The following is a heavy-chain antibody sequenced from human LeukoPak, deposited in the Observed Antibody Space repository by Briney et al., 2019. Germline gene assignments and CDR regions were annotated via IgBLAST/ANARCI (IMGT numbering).Heavy chain of an antibody. Sequence: SETLSLTCAVYGGSFSGYYWSWIRQPPGKGLEWIGEINHSGSTNYNPSLKSRVTISVDTSKNQFSLKLSSVTAADTAVYYCARGAGYSYGTFDYWGQGTLVTVSS. CDR1: GGSFSGYY. CDR2: INHSGST. V-gene: IGHV4-34*01. CDR3: ARGAGYSYGTFDY. J-gene: IGHJ4*02. D-gene: IGHD5-18*01.